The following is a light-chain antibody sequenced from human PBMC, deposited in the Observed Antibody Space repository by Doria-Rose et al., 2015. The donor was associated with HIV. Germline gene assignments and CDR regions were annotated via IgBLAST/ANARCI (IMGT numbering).Light chain of an antibody. V-gene: IGKV4-1*01. CDR2: WAS. CDR1: QSLLYTSKNY. CDR3: QQYYDTPS. J-gene: IGKJ3*01. Sequence: TQSPEPLGMSLGERATLNCKSNQSLLYTSKNYLARYQQKPGQPPKLLIYWASTRQSGVPARFSGSGSGTDFTLTISSLEAEDVAVYYCQQYYDTPSFGPGTTVDIK.